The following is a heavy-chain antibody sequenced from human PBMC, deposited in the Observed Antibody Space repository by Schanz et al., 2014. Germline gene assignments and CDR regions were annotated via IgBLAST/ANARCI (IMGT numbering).Heavy chain of an antibody. CDR2: IPWNGAAI. J-gene: IGHJ6*03. CDR1: GFTFDKYA. D-gene: IGHD3-10*01. CDR3: AKGSRSGSKVMDV. V-gene: IGHV3-9*01. Sequence: VQLVQSGGGLVQPGGSLRLSCAASGFTFDKYAMHWVRQAPGKGLEWVSNIPWNGAAIGYAGSVRGRFTISRDSAKNSLYLQMNSLRPEDTALYYCAKGSRSGSKVMDVWGKGTTXTVSS.